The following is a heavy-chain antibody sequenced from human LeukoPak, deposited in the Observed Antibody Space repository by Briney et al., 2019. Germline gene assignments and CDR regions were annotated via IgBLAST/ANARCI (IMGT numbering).Heavy chain of an antibody. D-gene: IGHD3-22*01. CDR1: GFTFSTYS. Sequence: GGSLRLSCAASGFTFSTYSMNWVRQAPGKGLEWVANIKQDGSEKYYVDSVKGRFTISRDNAKNSLYLQMNSLRAEDTAVYYCARSRYDSSGYYFDYWGQGTLVTVSS. J-gene: IGHJ4*02. CDR2: IKQDGSEK. V-gene: IGHV3-7*01. CDR3: ARSRYDSSGYYFDY.